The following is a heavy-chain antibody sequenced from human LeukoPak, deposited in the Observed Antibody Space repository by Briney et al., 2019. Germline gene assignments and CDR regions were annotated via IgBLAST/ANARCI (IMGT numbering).Heavy chain of an antibody. Sequence: ASVKVSCKASGYIFTSYGINWVRHAPGQGLEWMGWISPYNVRTNSVQKFQGRVTMITDTSTRTAYMELRSLRSDDTAVYYCARDRRVGAKRIYYHHGMDVWGQGTTVTVS. CDR1: GYIFTSYG. D-gene: IGHD1-26*01. CDR2: ISPYNVRT. CDR3: ARDRRVGAKRIYYHHGMDV. V-gene: IGHV1-18*01. J-gene: IGHJ6*02.